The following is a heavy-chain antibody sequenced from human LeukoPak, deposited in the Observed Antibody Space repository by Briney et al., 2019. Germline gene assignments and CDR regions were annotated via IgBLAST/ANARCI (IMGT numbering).Heavy chain of an antibody. Sequence: PGGSLRLSCAASGFTFSSYSMNWVRQAPGKGLEWVSSISSSSYIYYADSVKGRFTISRDHAKNSLYLQMNSLRAEDTAVYYCARDYEASDYWGQRALVTVSS. CDR3: ARDYEASDY. D-gene: IGHD3-16*01. J-gene: IGHJ4*02. V-gene: IGHV3-21*01. CDR2: ISSSSYI. CDR1: GFTFSSYS.